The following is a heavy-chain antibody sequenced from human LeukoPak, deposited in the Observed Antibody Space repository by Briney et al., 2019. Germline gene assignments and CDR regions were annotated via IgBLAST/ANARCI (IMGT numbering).Heavy chain of an antibody. D-gene: IGHD2/OR15-2a*01. V-gene: IGHV3-48*03. Sequence: GGSLRLSCAASGFTFSSYEMNWVRQAPGKGLEWVSYISSSGSTIYYADSVKGRFTISRDNAKNSQYLQMNSLRAEDTAVYYCARAGHYLLISSPGYMDVWGKGTTVTISS. CDR1: GFTFSSYE. CDR2: ISSSGSTI. J-gene: IGHJ6*03. CDR3: ARAGHYLLISSPGYMDV.